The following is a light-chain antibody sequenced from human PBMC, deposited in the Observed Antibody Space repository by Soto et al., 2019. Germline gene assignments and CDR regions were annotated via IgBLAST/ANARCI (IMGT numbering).Light chain of an antibody. V-gene: IGKV1-33*01. Sequence: DIQRTQSPSSLSASVGDRVTITCRASQDIANHLKWYQHQPGTAPKLRIYDAFKWEAGVPSRFSGSGAGTDFRFTVSSLQPEDIATYYGQHYEYVPLFGPGPKVDIK. CDR3: QHYEYVPL. CDR2: DAF. CDR1: QDIANH. J-gene: IGKJ3*01.